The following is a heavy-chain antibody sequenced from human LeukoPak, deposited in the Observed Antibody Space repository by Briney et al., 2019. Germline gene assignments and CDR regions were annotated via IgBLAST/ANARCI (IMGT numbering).Heavy chain of an antibody. V-gene: IGHV1-8*01. CDR2: MNPNSGNT. CDR3: AREIRSGWYIFDY. CDR1: GHTFTSYD. J-gene: IGHJ4*02. Sequence: ASVKVSCKASGHTFTSYDINWVRQATGQGLEWMGWMNPNSGNTGYAQKFQGRVTMTRNTSISTAYMELSSLRSEDTAVYYCAREIRSGWYIFDYWGQGTLVTVSS. D-gene: IGHD6-19*01.